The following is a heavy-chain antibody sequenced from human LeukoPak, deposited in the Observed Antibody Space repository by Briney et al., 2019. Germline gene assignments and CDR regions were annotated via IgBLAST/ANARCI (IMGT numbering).Heavy chain of an antibody. CDR3: AKGRVVWVSHWGFDS. V-gene: IGHV3-23*01. CDR1: GFTFINYA. Sequence: PGGSLRLSCAASGFTFINYAMSWVRQAPGKGLEWVSAISGSGSGSYVADSVKGRFTISRDNSKNTVFLQMTSLRTEDTAIYYCAKGRVVWVSHWGFDSWGLGTLVTVSS. J-gene: IGHJ4*02. CDR2: ISGSGSGS. D-gene: IGHD3-16*01.